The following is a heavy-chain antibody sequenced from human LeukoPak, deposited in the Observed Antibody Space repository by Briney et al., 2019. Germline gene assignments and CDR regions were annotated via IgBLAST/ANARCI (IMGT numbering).Heavy chain of an antibody. CDR2: IKPDGSGT. J-gene: IGHJ6*02. CDR1: DFTFSGYW. D-gene: IGHD1-26*01. CDR3: ARFGFSGTMDV. Sequence: GGSLRLSCTASDFTFSGYWMTWVRQAPGKGLEWVADIKPDGSGTYYLDSVRGRFTISRDNAENSLYLHINSLRAEDTAVFYCARFGFSGTMDVWGPGTTVTVSS. V-gene: IGHV3-7*01.